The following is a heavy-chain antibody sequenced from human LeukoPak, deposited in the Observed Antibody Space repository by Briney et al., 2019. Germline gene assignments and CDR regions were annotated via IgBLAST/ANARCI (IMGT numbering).Heavy chain of an antibody. V-gene: IGHV4-38-2*02. CDR2: IYHSGST. Sequence: SETLSLTCTVSGYSISSGYYWGWIRQPPGKGLEWIGSIYHSGSTYYNPSLKSRVTISVDTSKNQFYLKLSSVTAADTAVYYCARDGLGTRTGGAFDIWGQGTMVTVSS. CDR1: GYSISSGYY. J-gene: IGHJ3*02. CDR3: ARDGLGTRTGGAFDI. D-gene: IGHD1-14*01.